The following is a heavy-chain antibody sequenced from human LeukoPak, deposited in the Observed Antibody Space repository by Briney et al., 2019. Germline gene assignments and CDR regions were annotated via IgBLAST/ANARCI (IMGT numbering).Heavy chain of an antibody. J-gene: IGHJ4*02. D-gene: IGHD6-19*01. CDR3: TTRISVADGNTEF. V-gene: IGHV3-23*01. CDR1: GFTFSSYG. Sequence: GTLRLSCAASGFTFSSYGMSWVRQAPGKGLEWVSAISGSGGSTYYADSVKGRFTISTDNSKNTLYLQMNSLKIEDTAVYYCTTRISVADGNTEFWGLGTLVTVSS. CDR2: ISGSGGST.